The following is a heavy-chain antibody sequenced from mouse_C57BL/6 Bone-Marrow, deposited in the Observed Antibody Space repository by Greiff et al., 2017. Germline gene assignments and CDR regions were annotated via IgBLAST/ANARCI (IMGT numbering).Heavy chain of an antibody. CDR1: GFTFSSYA. CDR3: ARAAGATLYAMDY. D-gene: IGHD3-1*01. CDR2: ISDGGSYT. J-gene: IGHJ4*01. Sequence: EVQRVESGGGLVKPGGSLKLSCAASGFTFSSYAMSWVRQTPEKRLEWVATISDGGSYTYYPDNVKGRFTISRDNAKNNLYLQMSHLKSEDTAMYYCARAAGATLYAMDYWGQGTSVTVSS. V-gene: IGHV5-4*01.